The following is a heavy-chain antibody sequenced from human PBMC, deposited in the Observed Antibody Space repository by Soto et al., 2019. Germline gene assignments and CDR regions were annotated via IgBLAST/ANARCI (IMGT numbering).Heavy chain of an antibody. V-gene: IGHV3-23*01. CDR2: IGNSGDST. D-gene: IGHD6-13*01. Sequence: GGSLRLSCAASGFTFSKFGMGWVRHAPGKGLDWVSTIGNSGDSTFYADSVKGRFTISRDNPKNTLFLQMNNLRGDDTAVYYCAKFDDGSRQQLIQGAYCFDFWGQGTLVTVSS. CDR1: GFTFSKFG. CDR3: AKFDDGSRQQLIQGAYCFDF. J-gene: IGHJ4*02.